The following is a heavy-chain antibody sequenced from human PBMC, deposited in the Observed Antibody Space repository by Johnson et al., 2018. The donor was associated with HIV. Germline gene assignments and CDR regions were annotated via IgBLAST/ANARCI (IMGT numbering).Heavy chain of an antibody. V-gene: IGHV3-30*04. Sequence: QVQLVESGGGVVQPGRSLRLSCSASGFTFSSYAMHWVRQAPGKGLEWVAVISYDGSNKYYADSVTGRFTISRDNSKNTLYLQMNSLRAEDTAVYYCARDSGRYSSSWATFGAFDIWGQGTMVTVSS. CDR3: ARDSGRYSSSWATFGAFDI. CDR1: GFTFSSYA. CDR2: ISYDGSNK. J-gene: IGHJ3*02. D-gene: IGHD6-13*01.